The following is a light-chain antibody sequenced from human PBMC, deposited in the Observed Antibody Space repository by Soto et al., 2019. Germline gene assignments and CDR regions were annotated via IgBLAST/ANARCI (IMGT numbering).Light chain of an antibody. CDR1: QNVNNY. V-gene: IGKV3D-15*01. J-gene: IGKJ1*01. Sequence: EIVLTQSPATLSLSPGERVTLSCRASQNVNNYLAWYQQKPGQAPRLLILDASTRAPGIPARFSGSGSGTEFTLTIGSLQSEDFALYYCQQYNDSPWTFGQGTKVDIK. CDR3: QQYNDSPWT. CDR2: DAS.